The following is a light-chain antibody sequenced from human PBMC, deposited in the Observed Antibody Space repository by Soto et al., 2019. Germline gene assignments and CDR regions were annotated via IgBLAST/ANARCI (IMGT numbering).Light chain of an antibody. V-gene: IGKV1-5*01. Sequence: DLPRTQSPSTLSASVGDRVTITGRASQSISSWLAWYKQKPGKAPKLLIFDASSLESGVPSRFSGRGSGTEFTLTISSLKPDDFATYYCQQYNSYWTFGQGTKVDIK. CDR3: QQYNSYWT. CDR2: DAS. CDR1: QSISSW. J-gene: IGKJ1*01.